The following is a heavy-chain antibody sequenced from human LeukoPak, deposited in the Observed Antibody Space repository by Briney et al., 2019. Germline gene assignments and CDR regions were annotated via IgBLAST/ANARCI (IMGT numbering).Heavy chain of an antibody. CDR3: AKDRPLVVTAVYPSAGLFDY. J-gene: IGHJ4*02. D-gene: IGHD2-21*02. V-gene: IGHV3-23*01. CDR2: ISGSGGST. CDR1: GFTFSGYA. Sequence: GGSLRLSCAASGFTFSGYAMSWVRQAPGKGLEWVSAISGSGGSTYYADSVKGRFTISRDNSKNTLYLQMNSLRAEDTAVYYCAKDRPLVVTAVYPSAGLFDYWGQGTLVTVSS.